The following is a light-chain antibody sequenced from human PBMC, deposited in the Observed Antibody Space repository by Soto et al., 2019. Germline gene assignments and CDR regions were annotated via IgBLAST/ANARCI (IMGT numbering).Light chain of an antibody. CDR2: GVS. CDR3: QQYNKWPLT. Sequence: EKGEKQTPANPFLSSGEKTTPSRRASQSVSSDLAWYQQKPGQAPRLLMYGVSTRATGIPARFSGSGSGTEFTLTISSLQSEDFAVYYCQQYNKWPLTFGQGTKVDIK. CDR1: QSVSSD. J-gene: IGKJ1*01. V-gene: IGKV3-15*01.